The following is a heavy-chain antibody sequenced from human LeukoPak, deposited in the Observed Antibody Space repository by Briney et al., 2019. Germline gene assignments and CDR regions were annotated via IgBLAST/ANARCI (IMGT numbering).Heavy chain of an antibody. CDR3: ARGDEWLLSKL. V-gene: IGHV3-21*01. CDR1: GFTFSSYG. Sequence: KAGGSLRLSCAASGFTFSSYGMHWVRQAPGKGLEWVSSISSSSSYIYYADSVKGRFTISRDNAKNSLYLQMNSLRAEDTAVYYCARGDEWLLSKLWGQGTLVTVSS. CDR2: ISSSSSYI. D-gene: IGHD3-3*01. J-gene: IGHJ4*02.